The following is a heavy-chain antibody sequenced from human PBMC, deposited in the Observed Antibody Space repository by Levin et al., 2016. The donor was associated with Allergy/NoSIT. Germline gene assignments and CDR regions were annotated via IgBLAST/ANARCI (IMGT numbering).Heavy chain of an antibody. Sequence: WVRQAPGQGLEWMGWITTSNSNAIYAQKFQGRVTMTTDTSTSTAYMELMSLTSDDTAVYYCARDSIVYRVYASPHSDYWGQGTLVTVSS. V-gene: IGHV1-18*01. CDR2: ITTSNSNA. J-gene: IGHJ4*02. D-gene: IGHD2-8*01. CDR3: ARDSIVYRVYASPHSDY.